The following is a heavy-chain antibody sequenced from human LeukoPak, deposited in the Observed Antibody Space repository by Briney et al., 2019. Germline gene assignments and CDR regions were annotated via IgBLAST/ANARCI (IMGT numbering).Heavy chain of an antibody. CDR3: ARDYKYAFDN. CDR2: IGIDSGNT. CDR1: GFTFSDYS. D-gene: IGHD5-24*01. J-gene: IGHJ4*02. V-gene: IGHV3-48*01. Sequence: GGSLRLSCAASGFTFSDYSMNWVRQAPGKGLEWISYIGIDSGNTNYADSVKGRFTISGDKAKNSLYLQMNSLRVEDAAVYYCARDYKYAFDNWGQGTLVTVSS.